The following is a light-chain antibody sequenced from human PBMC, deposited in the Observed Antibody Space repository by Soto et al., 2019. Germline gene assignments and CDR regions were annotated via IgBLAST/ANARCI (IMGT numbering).Light chain of an antibody. Sequence: EIVLTQSPGTLSLSPGERATLSCRASQSVASSYLAWYQQKPGQAPRLLIYGVSSRATGTPDRFIGSGSGTDFTLTIRRLEPEDFVVDYCQQYGSPSTFGQGTKVEMK. CDR1: QSVASSY. CDR2: GVS. V-gene: IGKV3-20*01. J-gene: IGKJ1*01. CDR3: QQYGSPST.